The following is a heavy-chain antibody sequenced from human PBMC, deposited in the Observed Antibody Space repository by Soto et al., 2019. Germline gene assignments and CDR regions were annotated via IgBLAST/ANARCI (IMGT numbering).Heavy chain of an antibody. CDR3: ARGIYYYGSGSYIYDAFDI. CDR2: INPNSGGT. J-gene: IGHJ3*02. Sequence: GASVKVSCKASGYTFTGYYMHWVRQAPGQGLEWMGWINPNSGGTNYAQKFQGWVTMTRDTSISTAYMELSRLRSDDTAVYYCARGIYYYGSGSYIYDAFDIWGQGTMVTVSS. D-gene: IGHD3-10*01. CDR1: GYTFTGYY. V-gene: IGHV1-2*04.